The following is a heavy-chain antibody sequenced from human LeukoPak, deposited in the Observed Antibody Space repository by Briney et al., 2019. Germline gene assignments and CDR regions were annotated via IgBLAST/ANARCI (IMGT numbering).Heavy chain of an antibody. CDR3: ARRGIVGATFPNMDV. Sequence: ASVKVSCKASGYTFTSYDINWVRQATGQGLEWMGWMNPNSGNTGYAQEFQGRVTMTRNTSISTAYMELSSLRSEDTAVYYCARRGIVGATFPNMDVWGKGTTVTVSS. V-gene: IGHV1-8*01. D-gene: IGHD1-26*01. CDR1: GYTFTSYD. J-gene: IGHJ6*03. CDR2: MNPNSGNT.